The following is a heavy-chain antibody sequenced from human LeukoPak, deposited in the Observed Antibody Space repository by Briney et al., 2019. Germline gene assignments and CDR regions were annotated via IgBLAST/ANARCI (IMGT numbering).Heavy chain of an antibody. J-gene: IGHJ4*02. CDR2: INQDGSEK. D-gene: IGHD6-19*01. CDR1: GFSFGDSW. Sequence: GGSLRLSCAPAGFSFGDSWMSWVRQAPGKGLEWVANINQDGSEKNYVDSVKGRFTISRDNAKNSLYLQMNSLRAEVTAVYYCARARGQWLVRGQFDYWGQGTLVTVSS. V-gene: IGHV3-7*03. CDR3: ARARGQWLVRGQFDY.